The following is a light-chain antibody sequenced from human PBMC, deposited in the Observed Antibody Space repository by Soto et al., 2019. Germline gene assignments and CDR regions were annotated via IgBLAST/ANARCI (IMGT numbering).Light chain of an antibody. Sequence: DIKMTQSPSSLSASVGDRVTITCRASQGISNYLAWYQQKPGKIPKLLIYGASTLQSGVPSRFSGSGSGTDFTLTISSLQSEDVATYYCQKSNSAPLTFGGGTEVEIK. CDR1: QGISNY. J-gene: IGKJ4*01. CDR3: QKSNSAPLT. CDR2: GAS. V-gene: IGKV1-27*01.